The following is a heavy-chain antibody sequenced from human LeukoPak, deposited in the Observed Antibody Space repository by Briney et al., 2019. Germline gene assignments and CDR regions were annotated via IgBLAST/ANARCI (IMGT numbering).Heavy chain of an antibody. V-gene: IGHV4-61*02. D-gene: IGHD4-17*01. CDR2: IYNSGST. J-gene: IGHJ4*02. Sequence: SETLSLTCIVSGGSISRGSYYWNWNRQPAGNGLEWMGRIYNSGSTNYNPSLKSRVTISTDMSKNQFSLKLSSVTAADTAVYYCAGSMTTVYTEGYWGQGTLVTVSS. CDR1: GGSISRGSYY. CDR3: AGSMTTVYTEGY.